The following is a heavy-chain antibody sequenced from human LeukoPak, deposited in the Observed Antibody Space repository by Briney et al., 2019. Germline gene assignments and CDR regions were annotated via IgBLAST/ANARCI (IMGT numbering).Heavy chain of an antibody. CDR2: ISYDGSNR. J-gene: IGHJ4*02. CDR3: VEEGAARFDY. CDR1: GFTFSSYA. Sequence: GGSLRLSCAASGFTFSSYAMHWVRQAPGKGLEWVTVISYDGSNRYYADSVKGRFTISRDNSKNTLYLQMNSLRAEDTAVYYCVEEGAARFDYWGQGTLVAVSS. V-gene: IGHV3-30*04. D-gene: IGHD5-18*01.